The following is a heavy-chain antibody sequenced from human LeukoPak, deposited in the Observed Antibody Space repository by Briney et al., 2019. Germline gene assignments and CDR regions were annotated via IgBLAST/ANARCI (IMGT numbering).Heavy chain of an antibody. CDR3: ARRAGAYSHPYDY. J-gene: IGHJ4*02. CDR1: GFTFRSYW. D-gene: IGHD4/OR15-4a*01. CDR2: IKSDGSST. Sequence: GGSLRLSCAASGFTFRSYWMHWVRLPPGKGLVWVPRIKSDGSSTSYADFVKGRFTISRDNSKNTLYLQMNSLRAEDTAVYYCARRAGAYSHPYDYWGQGTLVTVSS. V-gene: IGHV3-74*01.